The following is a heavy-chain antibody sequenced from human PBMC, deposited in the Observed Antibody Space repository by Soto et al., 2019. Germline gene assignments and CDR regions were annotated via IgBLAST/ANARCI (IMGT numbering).Heavy chain of an antibody. J-gene: IGHJ4*02. CDR1: GYTFTSSG. Sequence: VASVKVSCKASGYTFTSSGITWVRQAPGQGLEWMGWISAYNGNTNYAQKLQGRVTMTTDTSTSTAYMELRSLRSDDTAVYYCARGGYDFWSGYSLDYWGQGTQVTVSS. D-gene: IGHD3-3*01. CDR3: ARGGYDFWSGYSLDY. V-gene: IGHV1-18*01. CDR2: ISAYNGNT.